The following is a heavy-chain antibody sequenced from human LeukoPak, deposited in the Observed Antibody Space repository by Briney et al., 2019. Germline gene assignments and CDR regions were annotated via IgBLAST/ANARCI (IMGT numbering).Heavy chain of an antibody. CDR2: ISYDGSNK. Sequence: GRSLRLSCAASGFTFSSYGMHWVRQAPGKGLEWVAVISYDGSNKYYADSVKGRFTISRDNSKNTLYLQMNSLRAEDTAVYYCAKGLLIGDWFDPWGQGTLVTVSS. J-gene: IGHJ5*02. CDR1: GFTFSSYG. CDR3: AKGLLIGDWFDP. D-gene: IGHD3-10*01. V-gene: IGHV3-30*18.